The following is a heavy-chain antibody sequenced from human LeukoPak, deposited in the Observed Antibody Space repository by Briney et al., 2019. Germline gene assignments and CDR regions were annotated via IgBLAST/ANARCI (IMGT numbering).Heavy chain of an antibody. V-gene: IGHV4-59*12. CDR2: IDYSGST. CDR3: ARFRNFVSEI. J-gene: IGHJ3*02. Sequence: PSETLSLTCTVSGVSISSYYWNWIRQPPGKGLEWIGYIDYSGSTNYNPSVKSRVNMSVDTSKNQFCLKGTSVTAAYTAVYYCARFRNFVSEIWGQGTMVTVSS. CDR1: GVSISSYY. D-gene: IGHD3-16*01.